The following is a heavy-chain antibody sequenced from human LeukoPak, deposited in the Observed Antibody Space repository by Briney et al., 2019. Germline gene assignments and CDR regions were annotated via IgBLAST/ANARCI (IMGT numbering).Heavy chain of an antibody. D-gene: IGHD3-22*01. Sequence: GGSLRLSCAASGFTVSSNYMSWVRQAPGKGLEWVSVIYSGGGTNYADSVKGRFTISRDNSKNTLYLQMNSLRAEDTAVYYCARDSRSSDSSGYYQIFDYWGQGTLVTVSS. J-gene: IGHJ4*02. CDR2: IYSGGGT. CDR1: GFTVSSNY. CDR3: ARDSRSSDSSGYYQIFDY. V-gene: IGHV3-66*01.